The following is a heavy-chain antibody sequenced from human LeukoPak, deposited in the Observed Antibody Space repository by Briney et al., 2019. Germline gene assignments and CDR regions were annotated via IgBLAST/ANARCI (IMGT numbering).Heavy chain of an antibody. J-gene: IGHJ4*02. CDR3: ARGPAYYDFWSGYWYYFDY. V-gene: IGHV1-46*01. CDR1: GYTFTSYY. CDR2: INPSGGST. D-gene: IGHD3-3*01. Sequence: ASVKVSCKASGYTFTSYYMNWVRQAPGQGLEWMGIINPSGGSTSYAQKFQGRVTMTRDTSTSTVYMELSSLRSEDTAVYYCARGPAYYDFWSGYWYYFDYWGQGTLATVSS.